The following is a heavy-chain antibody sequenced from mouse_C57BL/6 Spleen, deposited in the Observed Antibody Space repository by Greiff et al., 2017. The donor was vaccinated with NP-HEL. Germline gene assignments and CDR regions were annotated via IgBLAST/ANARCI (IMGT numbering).Heavy chain of an antibody. Sequence: QVQLKESGAELVRPGTSVKVSCKASGYAFTNYLIEWLKQRPGQGLEWIGVINPGSGGTNYNEKFKGKATLTADKSSSTAYMQLSSLTSEDSAVYFCATTVVATGYFDVWGTGTTVTVSS. CDR2: INPGSGGT. D-gene: IGHD1-1*01. V-gene: IGHV1-54*01. CDR3: ATTVVATGYFDV. J-gene: IGHJ1*03. CDR1: GYAFTNYL.